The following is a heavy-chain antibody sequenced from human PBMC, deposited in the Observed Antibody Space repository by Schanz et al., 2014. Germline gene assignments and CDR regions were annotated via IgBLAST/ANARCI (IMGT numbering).Heavy chain of an antibody. Sequence: QVQLVQSGAEVKKPGASVKVSCKASGYTFTSYGISWVRQAPGQGLEWMGWISVYNHNKEYDQKFQGRVTMTTDTSTSTAYMELRSLRSDDTAVYYCARSAGRDFWSGYYTRFDYWGQGTLXTVSS. J-gene: IGHJ4*02. D-gene: IGHD3-3*01. CDR2: ISVYNHNK. CDR3: ARSAGRDFWSGYYTRFDY. CDR1: GYTFTSYG. V-gene: IGHV1-18*01.